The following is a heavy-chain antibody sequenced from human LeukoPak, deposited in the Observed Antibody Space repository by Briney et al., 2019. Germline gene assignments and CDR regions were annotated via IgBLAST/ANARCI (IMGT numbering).Heavy chain of an antibody. Sequence: PGGSLRLSCAASGFTFSSYWMSWVRQAPGKGLEWVAVIWYDGSNKYYADSVKGRFTISRDNSKNTLYLQMNSLRAEDTAVYYCARSIDIDYWGQGTLVTVSS. V-gene: IGHV3-33*08. CDR3: ARSIDIDY. J-gene: IGHJ4*02. CDR2: IWYDGSNK. CDR1: GFTFSSYW. D-gene: IGHD2-21*01.